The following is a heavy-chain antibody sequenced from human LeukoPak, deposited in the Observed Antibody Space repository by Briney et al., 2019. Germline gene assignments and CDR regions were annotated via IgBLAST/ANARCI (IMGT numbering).Heavy chain of an antibody. CDR1: GFSLSTSGVG. D-gene: IGHD6-13*01. Sequence: SGPTLVNPTQTLTLTCTFSGFSLSTSGVGVGWIRQPPGKALEWLALIYWDDDKRYSPSLKGRLTITKDTSKNQVVLTMTNMDPVDTATYYCAHRQVAAAGQSYYLDYWGQGTLVTVSS. J-gene: IGHJ4*02. V-gene: IGHV2-5*02. CDR2: IYWDDDK. CDR3: AHRQVAAAGQSYYLDY.